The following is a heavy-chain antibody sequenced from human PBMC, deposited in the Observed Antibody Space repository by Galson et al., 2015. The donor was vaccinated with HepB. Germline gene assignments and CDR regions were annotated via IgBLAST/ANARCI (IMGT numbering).Heavy chain of an antibody. CDR3: ARAVGSGGPYDAFDV. CDR1: GYTFTSHD. D-gene: IGHD3-10*01. J-gene: IGHJ3*01. CDR2: MNPASGDT. V-gene: IGHV1-8*02. Sequence: SVKVSCKPSGYTFTSHDVNWVRQATGQGLEWMGWMNPASGDTCYARKFQGRVAMTMDSFMTTAYMELSGLTFEDTAIYFCARAVGSGGPYDAFDVWGQATVIAVSS.